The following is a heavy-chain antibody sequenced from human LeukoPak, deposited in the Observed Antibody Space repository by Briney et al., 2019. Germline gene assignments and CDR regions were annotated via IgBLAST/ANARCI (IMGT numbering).Heavy chain of an antibody. Sequence: SETLSLPCAVYGGSFSGYYWSWIRQPPGKGLEWIGEINHSGSTNYNPSLKSRVTISVDTSKNQFSLKLSSVTAADTAVYYCAPRDYYYGMDVWGQGTTVTVSS. V-gene: IGHV4-34*01. CDR1: GGSFSGYY. CDR2: INHSGST. J-gene: IGHJ6*02. CDR3: APRDYYYGMDV.